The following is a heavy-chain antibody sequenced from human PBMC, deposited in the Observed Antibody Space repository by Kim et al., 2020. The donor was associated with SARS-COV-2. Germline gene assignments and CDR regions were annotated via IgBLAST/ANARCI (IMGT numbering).Heavy chain of an antibody. CDR3: ARSIAAAGEGGVIDY. D-gene: IGHD6-13*01. Sequence: QKLQGRVTMTTDTSTSTAYMELRSLRSDDTAVYYCARSIAAAGEGGVIDYWGQGTLVTVSS. J-gene: IGHJ4*02. V-gene: IGHV1-18*01.